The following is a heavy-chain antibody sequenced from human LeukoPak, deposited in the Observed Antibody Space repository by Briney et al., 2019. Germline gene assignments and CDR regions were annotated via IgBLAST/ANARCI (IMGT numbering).Heavy chain of an antibody. CDR1: GGSFGGYY. J-gene: IGHJ3*02. CDR2: INHSGST. V-gene: IGHV4-34*01. CDR3: AVLIAAAGRSHAFDI. Sequence: SETLSLTCAVYGGSFGGYYWSWIRQPPGKGLEWIGEINHSGSTNYNPSLKSRVTISVDTSKKQFSLELSSVPAADTAVYYSAVLIAAAGRSHAFDIWGQGTMVTVSS. D-gene: IGHD6-13*01.